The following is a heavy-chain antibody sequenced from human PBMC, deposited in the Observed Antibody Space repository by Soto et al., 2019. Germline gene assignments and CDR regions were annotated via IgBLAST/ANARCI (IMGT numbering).Heavy chain of an antibody. V-gene: IGHV4-34*01. Sequence: SETLPLTCAVYGGSFSGYYWSCIRQPPGKGLEWIGEINHSGSTNYNPSLKSRVTISVDTSKNQFSLSLVSVTAADTAMYYCARHDHGSYTINGFDVWGQGTMVT. J-gene: IGHJ3*01. D-gene: IGHD1-1*01. CDR1: GGSFSGYY. CDR3: ARHDHGSYTINGFDV. CDR2: INHSGST.